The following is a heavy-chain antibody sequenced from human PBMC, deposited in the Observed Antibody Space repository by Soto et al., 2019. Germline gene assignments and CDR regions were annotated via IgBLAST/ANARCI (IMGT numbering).Heavy chain of an antibody. CDR1: GYSFTSYW. CDR2: IYPGDSDT. CDR3: ARTAAAGPVGNYYGMDV. V-gene: IGHV5-51*01. D-gene: IGHD6-13*01. Sequence: GESLKISCKGSGYSFTSYWIGWVRQMPGKGLEWMGIIYPGDSDTRYIPSFQGQVTISADKSISTAYLQWSSLEASDTAMYYCARTAAAGPVGNYYGMDVWGQGTTGTVS. J-gene: IGHJ6*02.